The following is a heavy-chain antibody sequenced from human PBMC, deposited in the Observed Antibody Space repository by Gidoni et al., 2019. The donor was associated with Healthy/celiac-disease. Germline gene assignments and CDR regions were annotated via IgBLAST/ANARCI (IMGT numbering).Heavy chain of an antibody. CDR1: GFTFSDHS. Sequence: EVQLVESGGGLVQPGGSLRLPFAASGFTFSDHSLVWVLQAPGKGLEWVGRTRNKANSYTTEYAASVKGRFTISRDDSKNSLYLQMNSLKTEDTAVYYCARPLHDFWSGYLIDYAFDIWGQGTMVTVSS. V-gene: IGHV3-72*01. J-gene: IGHJ3*02. D-gene: IGHD3-3*01. CDR3: ARPLHDFWSGYLIDYAFDI. CDR2: TRNKANSYTT.